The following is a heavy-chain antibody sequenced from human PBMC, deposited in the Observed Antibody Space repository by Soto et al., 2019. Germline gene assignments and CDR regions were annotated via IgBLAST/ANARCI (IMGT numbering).Heavy chain of an antibody. CDR2: TIPIFGTA. V-gene: IGHV1-69*01. D-gene: IGHD1-1*01. J-gene: IGHJ4*02. Sequence: QVQLVQSGAEVKKPGSSVKVSCKASGGTFSSYAISWVRQAPGQGLEWMGGTIPIFGTANYAQKFQGRVTITADESTSTAYMELSSLRSEDTAVYYCARGVQYNWNAGAGYFDYWGQGTLVTVSS. CDR3: ARGVQYNWNAGAGYFDY. CDR1: GGTFSSYA.